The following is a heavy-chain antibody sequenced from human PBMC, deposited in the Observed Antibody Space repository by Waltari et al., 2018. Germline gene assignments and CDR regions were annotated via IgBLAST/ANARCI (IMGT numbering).Heavy chain of an antibody. D-gene: IGHD3-22*01. Sequence: EVQLVQSGAEVKKPGESLKISCKASGSHFDTSWIAWVRQMPGKGREWRGSSEPDDAERIYSPAVQGQFTSTADKSISTAYLQWSSLKASDTAMYYCARSPGNSYNSRAYSDYWGQGTLVTVSS. CDR3: ARSPGNSYNSRAYSDY. CDR1: GSHFDTSW. CDR2: SEPDDAER. J-gene: IGHJ4*02. V-gene: IGHV5-51*01.